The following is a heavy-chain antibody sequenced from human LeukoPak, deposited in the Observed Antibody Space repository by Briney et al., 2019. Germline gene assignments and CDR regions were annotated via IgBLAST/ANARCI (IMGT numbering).Heavy chain of an antibody. CDR3: ARFYDYGDYEGSYFDY. V-gene: IGHV4-39*01. D-gene: IGHD4-17*01. CDR2: IYYSGST. CDR1: GGSISSSSYY. Sequence: SETLSLTCTVSGGSISSSSYYWGWIRQPPGKGLEWIGSIYYSGSTYYNPSLKSRVTISVDTSKNQFSLKLSSVTAADTAVYYCARFYDYGDYEGSYFDYWGQGTLVTVSS. J-gene: IGHJ4*02.